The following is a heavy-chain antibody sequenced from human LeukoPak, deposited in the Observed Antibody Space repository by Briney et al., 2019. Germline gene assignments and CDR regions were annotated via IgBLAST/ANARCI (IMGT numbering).Heavy chain of an antibody. CDR2: INHSGST. V-gene: IGHV4-34*01. D-gene: IGHD6-19*01. CDR3: ARGRAVSGQELFDY. CDR1: GGSFSGYY. Sequence: SETLSLTCAVYGGSFSGYYWSWIRQPPGKGLEWIGEINHSGSTNYNPSLRSRVTMSVDTSRTQFSLNLSSVTAADTAVYYCARGRAVSGQELFDYWGQGTLVTVS. J-gene: IGHJ4*02.